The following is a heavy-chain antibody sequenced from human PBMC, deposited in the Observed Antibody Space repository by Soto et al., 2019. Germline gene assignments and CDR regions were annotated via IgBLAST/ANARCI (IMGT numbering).Heavy chain of an antibody. V-gene: IGHV1-8*01. J-gene: IGHJ5*02. CDR1: GYTFTSYD. CDR3: VRFSSVYSSGWYVRWFDL. D-gene: IGHD6-19*01. CDR2: MNANSGNT. Sequence: ASVKVSCKASGYTFTSYDINWVRQATGQGLERMGWMNANSGNTDYAQKFQGRVTMTRNTSISTAYMELSSLRSVDTAVYYCVRFSSVYSSGWYVRWFDLRGQGTLVTLPS.